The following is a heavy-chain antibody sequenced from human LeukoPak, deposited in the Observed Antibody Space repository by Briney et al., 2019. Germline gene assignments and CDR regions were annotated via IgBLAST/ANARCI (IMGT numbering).Heavy chain of an antibody. V-gene: IGHV3-30*04. Sequence: PGRSLRLSCAASGFTFGSYAMHWVRQAPGKGLEWVAVISYDGSNKYYADSVKGRFTISRDNSKNTLYLQMHSLRAEDTAVYYCAREYTTYLVTSTHRPSYWGQGTLVTVSS. D-gene: IGHD2-15*01. CDR2: ISYDGSNK. CDR1: GFTFGSYA. CDR3: AREYTTYLVTSTHRPSY. J-gene: IGHJ4*02.